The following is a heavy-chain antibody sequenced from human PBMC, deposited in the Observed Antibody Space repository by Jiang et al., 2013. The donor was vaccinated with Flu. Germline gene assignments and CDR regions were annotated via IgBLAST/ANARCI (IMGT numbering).Heavy chain of an antibody. CDR3: ARLLSEKFFGVVFIQSLEDY. Sequence: GPGLVKPSETLSLTCTVSGVSISSTSYYWGWIRQPPGKGLEWIGSIFSSGSTSYNPSLKSRVTISVDTSKNQFSLKLKSVTAADTAVYYCARLLSEKFFGVVFIQSLEDYWGQGTLVTVSS. V-gene: IGHV4-39*01. CDR2: IFSSGST. D-gene: IGHD3-3*01. J-gene: IGHJ4*02. CDR1: GVSISSTSYY.